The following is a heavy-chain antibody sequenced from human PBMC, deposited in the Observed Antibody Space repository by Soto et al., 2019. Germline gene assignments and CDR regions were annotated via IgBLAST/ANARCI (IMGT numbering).Heavy chain of an antibody. CDR1: GGSISSYY. V-gene: IGHV4-59*01. Sequence: TSETLSLTCTVSGGSISSYYWSWIRQPPGKGLEWIGYIYYSGSTNYNPSLKSRVTISVDTSKNQFSLKLSSVTAADTAVYYCARIVADRYVSNWGQGTLVTVSS. D-gene: IGHD2-15*01. CDR2: IYYSGST. J-gene: IGHJ4*02. CDR3: ARIVADRYVSN.